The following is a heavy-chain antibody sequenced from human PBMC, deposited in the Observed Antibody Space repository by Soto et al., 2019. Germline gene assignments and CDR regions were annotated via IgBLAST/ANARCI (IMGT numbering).Heavy chain of an antibody. CDR1: GASISSRDYY. Sequence: SETLSLTCSVSGASISSRDYYWGWIRQTPGKGLEWIGNIDYNGVTYYNPSLKSRVTVSKDTSKNQFSLKVASDTAADTAIYYCGRVMIGTSRHTDSDYWGQGTQVTVSS. J-gene: IGHJ4*02. CDR2: IDYNGVT. V-gene: IGHV4-39*01. CDR3: GRVMIGTSRHTDSDY. D-gene: IGHD2-2*01.